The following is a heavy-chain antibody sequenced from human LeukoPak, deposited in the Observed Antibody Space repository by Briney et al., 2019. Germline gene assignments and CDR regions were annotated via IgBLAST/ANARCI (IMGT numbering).Heavy chain of an antibody. Sequence: GRSLRLSCAASGFTFSSYGMHWVRQAPGKGLEWVAVISYDGSNKYYADSVKGRFTISRDNSMNTLYLQMNSLRAEDTAVYYCAKVAPYSSSWCYFDYWGQGTLVTVSS. D-gene: IGHD6-13*01. CDR1: GFTFSSYG. CDR3: AKVAPYSSSWCYFDY. CDR2: ISYDGSNK. J-gene: IGHJ4*02. V-gene: IGHV3-30*18.